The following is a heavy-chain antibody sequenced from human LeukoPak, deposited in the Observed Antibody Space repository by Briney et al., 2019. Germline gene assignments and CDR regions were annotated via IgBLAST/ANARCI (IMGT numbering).Heavy chain of an antibody. D-gene: IGHD3-22*01. Sequence: SETLSLTCAVYGGSFSGYCWSWIRQPPGKGLEWIGEINHSGSTNYNPSLKSRVTISVDTSKNQFSLKLSSVTAADTAVYYCARGNYYDSSGYYPYWGQGTLVTVSS. CDR2: INHSGST. J-gene: IGHJ4*02. CDR3: ARGNYYDSSGYYPY. CDR1: GGSFSGYC. V-gene: IGHV4-34*01.